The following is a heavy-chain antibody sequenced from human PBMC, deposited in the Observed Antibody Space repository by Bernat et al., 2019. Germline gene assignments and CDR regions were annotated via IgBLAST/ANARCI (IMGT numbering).Heavy chain of an antibody. V-gene: IGHV3-74*01. CDR2: INSDGSTT. D-gene: IGHD4-23*01. Sequence: EVQLVESGGGLVQPGGSLRLSCAASGFTFSSHWMHWVRQAPGKGLVWVSRINSDGSTTTYADSVKGRFTISRDNAKNTLYLQPNSLRAEDTAVYYCARVPYGGNYPFDYWGQGTLVTVSS. CDR1: GFTFSSHW. CDR3: ARVPYGGNYPFDY. J-gene: IGHJ4*02.